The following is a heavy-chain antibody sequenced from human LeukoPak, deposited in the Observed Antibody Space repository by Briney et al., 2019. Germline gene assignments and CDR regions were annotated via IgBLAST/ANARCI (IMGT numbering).Heavy chain of an antibody. V-gene: IGHV3-30*02. CDR1: GFTFNNYG. CDR2: LRYDGSNK. D-gene: IGHD4-11*01. CDR3: AKAYTLTMLGDY. J-gene: IGHJ4*02. Sequence: TGGSLRLSCAASGFTFNNYGIHWVRQAPGKGLEWVALLRYDGSNKYYADSVKGRFTISRDNSKNTVYLHMNSLRVEDTAVYYCAKAYTLTMLGDYWGQGTLVTVSS.